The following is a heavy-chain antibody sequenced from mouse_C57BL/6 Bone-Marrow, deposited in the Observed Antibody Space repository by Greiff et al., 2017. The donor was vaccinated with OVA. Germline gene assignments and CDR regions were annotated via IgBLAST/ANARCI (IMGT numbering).Heavy chain of an antibody. J-gene: IGHJ2*01. V-gene: IGHV1-55*01. CDR3: AREGGYYPDYFDY. CDR2: IYPGSGST. CDR1: GYTFTSYW. Sequence: QVQLQQPGAELVKPGASVKMSCKASGYTFTSYWITWVKQRPGQGLEWIGDIYPGSGSTNYNEKFKSKATLTVDTSSSTAYMQLSSLTSEDSAAYYCAREGGYYPDYFDYWGQGTTLTVSS. D-gene: IGHD2-3*01.